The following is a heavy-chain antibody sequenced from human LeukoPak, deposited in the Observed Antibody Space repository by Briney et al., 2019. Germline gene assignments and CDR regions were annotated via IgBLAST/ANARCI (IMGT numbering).Heavy chain of an antibody. CDR1: GFTFSSYG. V-gene: IGHV3-33*01. J-gene: IGHJ5*02. CDR2: IWYDGSNK. CDR3: ARDRGTWFDP. Sequence: GRSLRLSCAASGFTFSSYGMHWVRQAPGKGLEWVAVIWYDGSNKYYADSVKGRFTISKDNSKNTLYLQMNSLRAEDTAVYYCARDRGTWFDPWGQGTLVTVSS. D-gene: IGHD1-1*01.